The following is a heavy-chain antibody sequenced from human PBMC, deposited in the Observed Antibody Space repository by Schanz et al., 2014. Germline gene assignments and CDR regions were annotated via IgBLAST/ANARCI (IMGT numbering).Heavy chain of an antibody. CDR2: IYIGGNT. D-gene: IGHD3-10*01. J-gene: IGHJ3*02. CDR3: AKGRFGELSAFDI. Sequence: PGGSLRLSCAASGFSVGNKYMNWVRQAPGKGLEWVSFIYIGGNTYYADSVKGRFTISRDNSKNTVYIQMNSLRAEDTAVYYCAKGRFGELSAFDIWGQGTMVTVSS. CDR1: GFSVGNKY. V-gene: IGHV3-53*01.